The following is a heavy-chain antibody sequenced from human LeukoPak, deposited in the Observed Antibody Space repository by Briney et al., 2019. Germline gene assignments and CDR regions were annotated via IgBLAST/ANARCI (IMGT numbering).Heavy chain of an antibody. D-gene: IGHD3-16*02. CDR3: ARAMFGGVIGKFDY. Sequence: GGSLRLSCAASGFTFSDYNMNWLRQVPGKGLEWVSHISSSGNIIYYVDSVKGRFTISRDNAKNSLYLQMNSLRAEDTAVYYCARAMFGGVIGKFDYWGQGTLVTVSS. CDR1: GFTFSDYN. J-gene: IGHJ4*02. V-gene: IGHV3-11*01. CDR2: ISSSGNII.